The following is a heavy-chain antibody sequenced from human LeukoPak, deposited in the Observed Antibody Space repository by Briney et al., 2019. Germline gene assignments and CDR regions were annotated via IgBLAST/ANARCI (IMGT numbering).Heavy chain of an antibody. Sequence: GGSLRLSCAASGFTFDDYGMSWVRQAPGKGLEWVSYISSSSSTIYYSDSLKGRFTISRDNAKNSLYLQMNSLRAEDTAVYYCATGGGPGWFGELFRGYFFDYWGQGTLVTVSS. CDR3: ATGGGPGWFGELFRGYFFDY. CDR1: GFTFDDYG. J-gene: IGHJ4*02. CDR2: ISSSSSTI. D-gene: IGHD3-10*01. V-gene: IGHV3-48*04.